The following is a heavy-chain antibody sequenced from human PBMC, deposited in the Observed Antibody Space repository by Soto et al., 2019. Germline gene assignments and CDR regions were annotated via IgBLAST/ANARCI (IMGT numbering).Heavy chain of an antibody. Sequence: QVQLVQSGGEVKKPGSSVKVSCSVSGGTFRTYTFSWVRQAPGQGLEWMGSIIPLLGITNYAQQFQGRVTIIANKGTNTAYLEPSSLTSEDTAILYWARENDPVVVPAATEVGDFDMWGQGTMVSVSS. CDR2: IIPLLGIT. J-gene: IGHJ3*02. CDR1: GGTFRTYT. CDR3: ARENDPVVVPAATEVGDFDM. D-gene: IGHD2-15*01. V-gene: IGHV1-69*08.